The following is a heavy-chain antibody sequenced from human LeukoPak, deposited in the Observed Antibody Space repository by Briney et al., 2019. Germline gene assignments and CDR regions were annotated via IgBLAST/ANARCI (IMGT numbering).Heavy chain of an antibody. J-gene: IGHJ4*02. Sequence: GESLKISCKGSGYSFTSYWIGWVRQMPGKGLEWMGTIYPGDSDTRYSPSFQGQVTISADKSISTAYLQWSSLKASDTAMYYCARLVSYSSGWYPPFGYWGQGTLVTVSS. V-gene: IGHV5-51*01. CDR3: ARLVSYSSGWYPPFGY. CDR1: GYSFTSYW. D-gene: IGHD6-19*01. CDR2: IYPGDSDT.